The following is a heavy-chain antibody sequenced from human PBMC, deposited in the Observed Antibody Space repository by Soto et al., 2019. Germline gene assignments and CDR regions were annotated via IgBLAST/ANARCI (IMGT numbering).Heavy chain of an antibody. D-gene: IGHD6-13*01. CDR1: GYTFTSYA. J-gene: IGHJ4*02. CDR3: ARWRAAAGIFDY. V-gene: IGHV1-3*01. CDR2: INAGNGNT. Sequence: ASVKVSCKASGYTFTSYAMHWVRQAPGQGLEWMGWINAGNGNTKYSQKFQGRVTITRDTSASTAYMELSSLRSEDTAVYYCARWRAAAGIFDYWGQGTLVTVSS.